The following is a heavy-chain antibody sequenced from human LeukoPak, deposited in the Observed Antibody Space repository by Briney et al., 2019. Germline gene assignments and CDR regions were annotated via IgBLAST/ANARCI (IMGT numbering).Heavy chain of an antibody. CDR3: ARVALSMGENGFDI. J-gene: IGHJ3*02. CDR1: EFTLSSYA. Sequence: GGSLRHSCAASEFTLSSYALNWVRQAPGKGLEWVSSISSSSSYIFYADSVKGRFTVSRDNAKNSLYLQMNSLRAEDTALNYCARVALSMGENGFDIWGQGTMVTVSS. CDR2: ISSSSSYI. D-gene: IGHD2/OR15-2a*01. V-gene: IGHV3-21*01.